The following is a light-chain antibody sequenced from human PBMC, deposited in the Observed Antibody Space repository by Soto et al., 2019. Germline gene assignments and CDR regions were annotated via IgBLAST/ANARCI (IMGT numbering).Light chain of an antibody. Sequence: DLQMTQSPSSLSASVGDRVTITCQASQDTSNYLNWYQQKPGKAPKLLIYDASNLETGVPSRFSGSGSGTDFNLTISSLQPEDIATYSCQQYDSLPRTFGQGTKVEIK. J-gene: IGKJ1*01. CDR2: DAS. CDR1: QDTSNY. CDR3: QQYDSLPRT. V-gene: IGKV1-33*01.